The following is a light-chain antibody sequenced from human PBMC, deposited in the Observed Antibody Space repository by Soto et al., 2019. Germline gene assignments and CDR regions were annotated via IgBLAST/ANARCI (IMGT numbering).Light chain of an antibody. V-gene: IGLV2-14*01. CDR3: SSYTASNTLYV. CDR2: DVS. CDR1: SSDVGRYNY. Sequence: QSALTQPASVSGSPGQSITISCTGTSSDVGRYNYVTWYQQHPGKAPKLMIYDVSNRPSGVSSRFSGSKSGTTASLTISGLQAEDEADYYCSSYTASNTLYVFGTGTKVTVL. J-gene: IGLJ1*01.